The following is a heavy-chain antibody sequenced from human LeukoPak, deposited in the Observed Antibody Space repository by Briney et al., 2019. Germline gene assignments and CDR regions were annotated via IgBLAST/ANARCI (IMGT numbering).Heavy chain of an antibody. CDR2: IYYSGST. CDR1: GGSISSSSYY. D-gene: IGHD6-6*01. CDR3: AAGIAAPLDY. V-gene: IGHV4-39*07. J-gene: IGHJ4*02. Sequence: SETLSLTCTVSGGSISSSSYYWGWLRQPPGKGLEWIGSIYYSGSTYYNPSLNSRVTISVDTSKNQFSLKLSSVTAADTAVYYCAAGIAAPLDYWGQGTLVTVSS.